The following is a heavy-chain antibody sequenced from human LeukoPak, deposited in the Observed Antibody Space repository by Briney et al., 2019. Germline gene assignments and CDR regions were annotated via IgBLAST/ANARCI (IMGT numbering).Heavy chain of an antibody. CDR2: ISGSGGST. CDR3: AKDWGGYDIFDI. Sequence: GGTLRLSCAASGFTFSSYGMSWVRQAPGKGLEWVSAISGSGGSTYYADSVKGRFTISRDNSKNTLYLQMNSLRAEDTAVYYCAKDWGGYDIFDIWGQGTMVTVSS. CDR1: GFTFSSYG. V-gene: IGHV3-23*01. J-gene: IGHJ3*02. D-gene: IGHD5-12*01.